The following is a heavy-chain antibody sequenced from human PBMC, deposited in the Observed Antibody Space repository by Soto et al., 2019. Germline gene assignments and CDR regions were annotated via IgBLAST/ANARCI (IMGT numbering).Heavy chain of an antibody. CDR2: IIPTFGTA. CDR3: TRDRGRRYNDGRGYYYSAY. D-gene: IGHD3-22*01. J-gene: IGHJ4*02. V-gene: IGHV1-69*01. CDR1: GGTFSSYA. Sequence: QVQLVQSGAEVKKPGSSVKVSCKASGGTFSSYAISWVRQAPGQGLEWMGGIIPTFGTANYAQKLQGRVTITADESTNTAYMELSSLRSEDTAVYYCTRDRGRRYNDGRGYYYSAYWGQGTLVTVSS.